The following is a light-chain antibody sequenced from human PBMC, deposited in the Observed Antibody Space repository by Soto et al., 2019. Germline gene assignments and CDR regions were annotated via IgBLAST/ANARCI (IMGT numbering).Light chain of an antibody. J-gene: IGKJ2*01. Sequence: DIQMTQSPSSLSASVGDRVTITCRASRSISSYLNWYQQKPGKAPKLLIYAASSLQSGVPSRFSGSGSGTDFTLTISSLQPEEFATYYCQQSYSTPTFGQGTKLDIK. CDR1: RSISSY. V-gene: IGKV1-39*01. CDR3: QQSYSTPT. CDR2: AAS.